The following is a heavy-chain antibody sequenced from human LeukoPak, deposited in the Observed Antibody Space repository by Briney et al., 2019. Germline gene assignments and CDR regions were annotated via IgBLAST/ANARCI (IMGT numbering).Heavy chain of an antibody. Sequence: GGSLRLSCAASEFTFSSYSMNWVRQAPGKGLEWVSHITNSGNSKSYADSVKGRFTISRDNTKNSLYLQMNGLRAEDTAVYYCARDGGYDFWSGYYQDYWGQGTLVTVSS. J-gene: IGHJ4*02. CDR2: ITNSGNSK. V-gene: IGHV3-48*01. CDR3: ARDGGYDFWSGYYQDY. CDR1: EFTFSSYS. D-gene: IGHD3-3*01.